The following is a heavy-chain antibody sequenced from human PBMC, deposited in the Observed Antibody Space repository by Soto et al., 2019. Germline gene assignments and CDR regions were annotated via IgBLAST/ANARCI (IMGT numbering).Heavy chain of an antibody. D-gene: IGHD3-3*01. J-gene: IGHJ5*01. CDR3: AKEENFWSGTTAFDS. Sequence: EVQMLESGGDLVQPGGSLRLSCADSSFTFNMSAMSWVRQAPGKGLEWVSGTSGSGGSTYYTDSVKGRFTITRDNSKNTMFLQMDRLGAEDTAVYYCAKEENFWSGTTAFDSWGQGSLVTVSS. CDR2: TSGSGGST. CDR1: SFTFNMSA. V-gene: IGHV3-23*01.